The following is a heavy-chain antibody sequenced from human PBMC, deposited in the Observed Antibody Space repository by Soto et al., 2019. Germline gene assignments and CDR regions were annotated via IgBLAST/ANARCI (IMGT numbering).Heavy chain of an antibody. CDR2: IYYSGST. CDR1: GGSISSGDYY. Sequence: PSETLSLTCTVSGGSISSGDYYWSWIRQPPGKGLEWIGYIYYSGSTYYNPSLKSRVTISVDTSKNQFSLKLSSVTAADTAVYYCASPRLLWFGESYGMDVWGQGTTVTVSS. CDR3: ASPRLLWFGESYGMDV. D-gene: IGHD3-10*01. V-gene: IGHV4-30-4*01. J-gene: IGHJ6*02.